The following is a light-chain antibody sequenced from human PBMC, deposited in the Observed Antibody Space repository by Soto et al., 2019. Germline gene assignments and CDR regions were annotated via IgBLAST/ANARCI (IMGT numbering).Light chain of an antibody. J-gene: IGKJ2*02. CDR3: QQQWT. CDR1: QSLSSSY. V-gene: IGKV3-20*01. CDR2: AAS. Sequence: EIVLTQFPGTLSLSPGERATLSCRPSQSLSSSYLVWYQQKPGQAPRLLIYAASRRATGIPDRFSGSGSATEYTLTISRLEPEDSAVDYCQQQWTFGQGTKLEIK.